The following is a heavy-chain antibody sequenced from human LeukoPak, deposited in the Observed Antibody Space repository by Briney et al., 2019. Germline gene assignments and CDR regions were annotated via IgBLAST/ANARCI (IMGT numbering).Heavy chain of an antibody. Sequence: PGRSLRLSCAASGFTFDDYAMHWVRQAPWKGLEWVSGISWNSGSIGYADSVKGRFTISRDNAKTSLYLQMNSLRAEDTAVYYCARDSRFIGPLYWGQGTLVTVSS. CDR1: GFTFDDYA. J-gene: IGHJ4*02. CDR2: ISWNSGSI. V-gene: IGHV3-9*01. D-gene: IGHD3-3*01. CDR3: ARDSRFIGPLY.